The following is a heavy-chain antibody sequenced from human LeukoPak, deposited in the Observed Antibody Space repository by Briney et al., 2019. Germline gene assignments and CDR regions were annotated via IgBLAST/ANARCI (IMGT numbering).Heavy chain of an antibody. CDR2: IYYSGST. V-gene: IGHV4-59*01. CDR1: GGSISSYY. D-gene: IGHD1-26*01. J-gene: IGHJ4*02. Sequence: TSETLSLTCTVSGGSISSYYWSWIRQPPGKGLEWIGYIYYSGSTNYNPSLKSRVTISVDTSKNQFSLKLSSVTAADTAVYYCAKAGSIRFDYWGQGTLVTVSS. CDR3: AKAGSIRFDY.